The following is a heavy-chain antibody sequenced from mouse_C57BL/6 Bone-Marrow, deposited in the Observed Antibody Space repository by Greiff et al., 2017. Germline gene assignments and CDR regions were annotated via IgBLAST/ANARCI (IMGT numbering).Heavy chain of an antibody. V-gene: IGHV5-12*01. CDR2: ISNGGGSS. CDR3: ASPYGYAWFAY. Sequence: EVKVVESGGGLVQPGGSLKLSCAASGFTFSDYYMYWVRHTPEKRLAWVAYISNGGGSSYYPDTVKGRFTISRDNAKKPLYLQMSRLNSEDTAMYYCASPYGYAWFAYWGQGTLVTVSA. J-gene: IGHJ3*01. CDR1: GFTFSDYY. D-gene: IGHD2-2*01.